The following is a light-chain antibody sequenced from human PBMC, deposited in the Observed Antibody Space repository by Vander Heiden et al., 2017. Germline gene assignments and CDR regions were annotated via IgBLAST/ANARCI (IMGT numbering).Light chain of an antibody. CDR1: SLRNYY. J-gene: IGLJ3*02. CDR2: GKN. V-gene: IGLV3-19*01. Sequence: SSELTQDPAVSVTLGQTVRITCQGDSLRNYYASWYQQKPGQAPVLVIYGKNNRPSGIPDRFSGSSSGNTASLTITGAQAEDEADYYCDSRDNSGNHPNCVFGGGTKLTVL. CDR3: DSRDNSGNHPNCV.